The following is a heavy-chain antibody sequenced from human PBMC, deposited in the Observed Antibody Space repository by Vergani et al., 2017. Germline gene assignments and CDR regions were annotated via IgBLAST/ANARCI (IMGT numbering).Heavy chain of an antibody. D-gene: IGHD5-18*01. J-gene: IGHJ6*02. CDR2: INHSGST. CDR1: GGSFSGYY. CDR3: ASAPRDTAKSSGYYGMDV. Sequence: QVQLQQWGAGLLKPSETLSLTCAVYGGSFSGYYWSWIRQPPGKGLEWIGEINHSGSTNYNPSLKSRVTISVDTSKNQFSLKLSSVTAADTAVYYCASAPRDTAKSSGYYGMDVWGQGTTVTVSS. V-gene: IGHV4-34*01.